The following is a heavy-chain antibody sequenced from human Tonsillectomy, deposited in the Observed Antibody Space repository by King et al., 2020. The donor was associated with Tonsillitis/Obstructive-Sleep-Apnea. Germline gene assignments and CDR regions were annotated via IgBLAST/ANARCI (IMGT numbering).Heavy chain of an antibody. Sequence: VQLQQWGAGLLKPSETLSLTCAVYGGSFTGYYWSWIRQPPGKGLEWIGEIDHSGSTNYNPSLKSRVTISVDTSKNHLSLKLSSVTAADTAVYYCAREKDGGYGMDVWGQGTTVTVSS. CDR1: GGSFTGYY. J-gene: IGHJ6*02. D-gene: IGHD4-23*01. CDR2: IDHSGST. V-gene: IGHV4-34*01. CDR3: AREKDGGYGMDV.